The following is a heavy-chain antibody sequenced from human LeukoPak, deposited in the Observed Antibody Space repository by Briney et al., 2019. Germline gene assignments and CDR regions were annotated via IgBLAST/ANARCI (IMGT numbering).Heavy chain of an antibody. CDR2: IYYSGST. CDR1: GGSISSYY. V-gene: IGHV4-59*01. J-gene: IGHJ4*02. D-gene: IGHD6-19*01. Sequence: SETLSLTCTVSGGSISSYYWSWLRQPPGKGLEWIGYIYYSGSTNYNPSLKSRVTISVDTSKNQFSLKLSSVTAADTAVYYCARADGGWRNPCFDYWGQGTLVTVSS. CDR3: ARADGGWRNPCFDY.